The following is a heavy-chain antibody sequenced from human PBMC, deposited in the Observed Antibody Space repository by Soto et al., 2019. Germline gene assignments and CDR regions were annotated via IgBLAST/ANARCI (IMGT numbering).Heavy chain of an antibody. D-gene: IGHD2-15*01. Sequence: QVQLQESGPGLVKPSGTLSLTCAVSGASITSHDWWTWVRQAPGKGLEWIGQIYHSGSTTYNPSLKSRVSMSVDKSKNQFSLDLRSVTAADTAIYYCARDCSVSTGYWGQGVLVTVSS. J-gene: IGHJ4*02. CDR2: IYHSGST. CDR1: GASITSHDW. CDR3: ARDCSVSTGY. V-gene: IGHV4-4*02.